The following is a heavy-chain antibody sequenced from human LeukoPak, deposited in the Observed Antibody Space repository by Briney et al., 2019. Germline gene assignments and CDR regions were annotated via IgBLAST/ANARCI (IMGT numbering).Heavy chain of an antibody. CDR2: ISYDGSNK. CDR3: AREGARYYYYYGMDV. V-gene: IGHV3-30*03. CDR1: GFTFSSYG. Sequence: GRSLRLSCAASGFTFSSYGMHWVRQAPGKGLEWVAVISYDGSNKYYADSVKGRFTISRDNSKNTLYLQMNSLRAEDTAVYYCAREGARYYYYYGMDVWGQGTTVTVSS. J-gene: IGHJ6*02.